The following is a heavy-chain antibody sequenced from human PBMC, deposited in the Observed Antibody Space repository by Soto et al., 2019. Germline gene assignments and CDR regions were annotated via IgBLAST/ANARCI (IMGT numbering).Heavy chain of an antibody. V-gene: IGHV2-5*02. D-gene: IGHD5-12*01. Sequence: SXPTLVNPTQTLTLTCTFSGFSLSTSAVCVGVIRQPPRKALEWLALIYWDDDKRYSPSLRSRLTITKDTSKNQVVLTMTNMDPVDTATYYCAHHLEATNSDYWGQGTMVTVSS. CDR1: GFSLSTSAVC. CDR2: IYWDDDK. CDR3: AHHLEATNSDY. J-gene: IGHJ4*02.